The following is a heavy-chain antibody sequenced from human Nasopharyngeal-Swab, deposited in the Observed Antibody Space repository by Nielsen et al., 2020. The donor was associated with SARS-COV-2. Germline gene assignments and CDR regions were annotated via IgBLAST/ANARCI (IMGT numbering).Heavy chain of an antibody. D-gene: IGHD3-22*01. Sequence: WIRQPPGKGLEWIGQINHSGSTNYNPSLKSRVTISVDTSKNHFSLELISVIAADTAVYYCARARGDSSGFSYWGQGTLVTVSS. CDR2: INHSGST. J-gene: IGHJ4*01. CDR3: ARARGDSSGFSY. V-gene: IGHV4-34*01.